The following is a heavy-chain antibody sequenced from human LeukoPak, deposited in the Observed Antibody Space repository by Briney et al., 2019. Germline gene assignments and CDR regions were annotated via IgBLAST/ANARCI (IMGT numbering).Heavy chain of an antibody. CDR3: ARRGSYNDY. CDR1: GFTFSSYW. J-gene: IGHJ4*02. Sequence: GGSLRLSCAVSGFTFSSYWMHWVRQAPGKGLVWVSRIKSEGSSTSYADSVKGRFTISRDNAKNTLFLQMNSLRAEDTAVYYCARRGSYNDYWGQGTLVTVSS. D-gene: IGHD3-16*01. V-gene: IGHV3-74*01. CDR2: IKSEGSST.